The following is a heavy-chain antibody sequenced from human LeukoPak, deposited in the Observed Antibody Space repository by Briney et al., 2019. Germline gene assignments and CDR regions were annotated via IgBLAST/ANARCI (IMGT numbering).Heavy chain of an antibody. J-gene: IGHJ4*02. CDR2: ISGSGGST. Sequence: PGGSLRLSCAASGFTFSSYAMSWVRQAPGKGLEWVSAISGSGGSTYYADSVKGRFTISRDNSKNTLYLQMNSLRAEDTAVHYCAKDLVIAPEGGNDYWGQGTLVTVSS. V-gene: IGHV3-23*01. D-gene: IGHD3-22*01. CDR3: AKDLVIAPEGGNDY. CDR1: GFTFSSYA.